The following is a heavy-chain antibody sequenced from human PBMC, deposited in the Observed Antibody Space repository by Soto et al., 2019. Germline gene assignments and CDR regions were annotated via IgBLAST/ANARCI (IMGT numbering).Heavy chain of an antibody. CDR1: GFSLSTSGVG. CDR2: IYWDDDK. Sequence: QITLKESGQTLAKPTQTLTLTCTFSGFSLSTSGVGVGWIRQPPGKALERLALIYWDDDKRYSPSMKSRISITKDTTKSQVALTMTNMDPVDRAAYYYSHSLGDKAMAGWGGDYYSRMDVWGQGTTVTVSS. J-gene: IGHJ6*02. CDR3: SHSLGDKAMAGWGGDYYSRMDV. V-gene: IGHV2-5*02. D-gene: IGHD5-18*01.